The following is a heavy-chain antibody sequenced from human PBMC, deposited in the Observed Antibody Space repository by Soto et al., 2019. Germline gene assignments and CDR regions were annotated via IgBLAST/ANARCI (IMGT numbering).Heavy chain of an antibody. D-gene: IGHD2-8*01. Sequence: PSETLSLTCTVSGGSISSGGYYWSWIRQHPGKGLEWIGYIYYSGGTYYNPSLKSRVTISVDTSKNQFSLKLSSVTAADTAVYYCARGYCTNGVCPNWFDPWGQGTQVTVSS. CDR1: GGSISSGGYY. CDR2: IYYSGGT. V-gene: IGHV4-31*03. J-gene: IGHJ5*02. CDR3: ARGYCTNGVCPNWFDP.